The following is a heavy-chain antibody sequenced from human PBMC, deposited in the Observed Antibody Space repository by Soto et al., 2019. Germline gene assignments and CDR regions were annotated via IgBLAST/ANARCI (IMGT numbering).Heavy chain of an antibody. J-gene: IGHJ6*02. D-gene: IGHD2-15*01. CDR2: INPNSGGT. Sequence: ASVKVSCKASGYTFTGYYMHWVRQAPGQGLEWMGWINPNSGGTNYAQKFQGWVTMTRDTSISTAYMELSRLRSDDTAVYYCARGGDMVVVVAVRGSYYYGMDVWGQGTTVTVSS. V-gene: IGHV1-2*04. CDR1: GYTFTGYY. CDR3: ARGGDMVVVVAVRGSYYYGMDV.